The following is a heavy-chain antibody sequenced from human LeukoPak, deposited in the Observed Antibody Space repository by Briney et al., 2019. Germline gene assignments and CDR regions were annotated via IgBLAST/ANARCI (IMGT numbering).Heavy chain of an antibody. J-gene: IGHJ6*02. Sequence: ASVKVSCKASGGTFTSYGINWVRQAPGLGLEWMGRIIPIVGILNYAQRFQGRVTITADNSTNIAYMELSSLRSEDTAVYYCARGGSYYFYNGMDVWGQGTTVTVSS. D-gene: IGHD1-26*01. CDR1: GGTFTSYG. CDR2: IIPIVGIL. CDR3: ARGGSYYFYNGMDV. V-gene: IGHV1-69*04.